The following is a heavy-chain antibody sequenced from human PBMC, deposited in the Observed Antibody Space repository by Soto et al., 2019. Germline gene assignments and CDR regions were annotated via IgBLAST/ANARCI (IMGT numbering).Heavy chain of an antibody. Sequence: ASVKVSCKASGYTFTSYDINWVRQATGQGLEWMGWMNPNSGNTGYAQKFQGRVTMTRNTSISTAYMELSSLRSEDTAVYYCARSPSPHYYDFWSGPRGYYYMDVWGKGTTVTVSS. CDR3: ARSPSPHYYDFWSGPRGYYYMDV. CDR2: MNPNSGNT. V-gene: IGHV1-8*01. D-gene: IGHD3-3*01. J-gene: IGHJ6*03. CDR1: GYTFTSYD.